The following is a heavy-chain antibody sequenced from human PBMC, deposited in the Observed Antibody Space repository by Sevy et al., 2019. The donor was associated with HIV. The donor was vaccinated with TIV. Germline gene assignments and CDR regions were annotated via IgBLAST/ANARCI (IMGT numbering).Heavy chain of an antibody. J-gene: IGHJ6*02. D-gene: IGHD3-22*01. V-gene: IGHV4-31*03. CDR3: ARVDYYDSSGYYYYYGMDV. CDR2: IYYSGST. Sequence: SETLSLTCTVSGGSISSGGYYWSWIRQHPGKGLEWIGYIYYSGSTYYNPSLKSRVTISVDTSKNQFSLKLSSVTAADTAVYYCARVDYYDSSGYYYYYGMDVWGQWTTVTVSS. CDR1: GGSISSGGYY.